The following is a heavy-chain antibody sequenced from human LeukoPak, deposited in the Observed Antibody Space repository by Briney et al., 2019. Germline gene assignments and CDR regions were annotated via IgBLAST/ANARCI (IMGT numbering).Heavy chain of an antibody. J-gene: IGHJ4*02. CDR1: GFTFDDYA. V-gene: IGHV3-9*01. CDR3: ARDQGSGWYGY. D-gene: IGHD6-19*01. CDR2: ISWNSGSI. Sequence: PGRSLRLSCAASGFTFDDYAMDWVRQAPGKGLEWVSGISWNSGSIGYADSVKGRFTISRDNAKNSLYLQMNSLRAEDTAVYYCARDQGSGWYGYWGQGTLVTVSS.